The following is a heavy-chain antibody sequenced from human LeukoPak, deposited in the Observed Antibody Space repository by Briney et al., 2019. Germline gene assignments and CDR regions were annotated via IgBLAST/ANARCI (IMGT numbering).Heavy chain of an antibody. CDR1: GGSISSGGYS. CDR3: ARDRSRGTGTFDY. V-gene: IGHV4-31*03. Sequence: SETLSLTCTVSGGSISSGGYSWSWIRQHPGKGLEWIGYIYYSGSTYYNPSLKSRLTISVDTSKNQFSLKLSSVTAADTAVYYCARDRSRGTGTFDYWGQGTLVTVSS. CDR2: IYYSGST. J-gene: IGHJ4*02. D-gene: IGHD1-1*01.